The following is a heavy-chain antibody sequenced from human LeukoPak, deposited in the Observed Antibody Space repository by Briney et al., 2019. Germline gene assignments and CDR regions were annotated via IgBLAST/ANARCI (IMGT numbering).Heavy chain of an antibody. V-gene: IGHV1-24*01. D-gene: IGHD6-13*01. CDR1: GYTLTELS. J-gene: IGHJ4*02. CDR2: FDPEDGET. CDR3: ARHTYSSSWSNFDY. Sequence: ASVKVSCKVSGYTLTELSMHWVRQAPGKGLEWMGGFDPEDGETIYAQKFQGRVTMTEDTSTDTAYMELSSLRSEDTAVYYCARHTYSSSWSNFDYWGQGTLVTVSS.